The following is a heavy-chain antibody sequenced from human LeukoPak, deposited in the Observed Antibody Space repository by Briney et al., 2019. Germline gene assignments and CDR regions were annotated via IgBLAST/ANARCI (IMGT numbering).Heavy chain of an antibody. Sequence: GGSLRLSCAASGFTVNNNYVSWVRQAPGKGLEWVSVIYGGGSTYYADSVKGRFTISRDNSKNTVCLQMNSLRAEDAAVYYCARVQRSSNWFDPWGQGTLVTVSS. V-gene: IGHV3-53*01. CDR2: IYGGGST. J-gene: IGHJ5*02. D-gene: IGHD5-24*01. CDR3: ARVQRSSNWFDP. CDR1: GFTVNNNY.